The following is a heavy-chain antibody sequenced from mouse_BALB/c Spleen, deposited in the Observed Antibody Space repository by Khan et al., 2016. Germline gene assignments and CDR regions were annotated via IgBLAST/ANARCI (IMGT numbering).Heavy chain of an antibody. CDR2: IYPGDGDT. V-gene: IGHV1-87*01. Sequence: QVQLKQSGAELARPGASVKLSCKASGYTFTSYWMQWVKQRPGQGLEWIGAIYPGDGDTRYTQKFKGKATLTADKSSSTAYMQLSSLASEDSAVDYCAPMITDAMDYWGQGTSVTVSS. CDR1: GYTFTSYW. D-gene: IGHD2-4*01. J-gene: IGHJ4*01. CDR3: APMITDAMDY.